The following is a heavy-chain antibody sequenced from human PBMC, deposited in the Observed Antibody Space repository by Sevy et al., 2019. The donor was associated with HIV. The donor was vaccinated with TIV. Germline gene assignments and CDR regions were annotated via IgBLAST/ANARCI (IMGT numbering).Heavy chain of an antibody. CDR2: ISGSGGST. CDR1: GFTFSSYA. Sequence: GGSLRLSCAASGFTFSSYAMSWVRQAPGKGLEWVSAISGSGGSTCYADSVKGRFTISRDNSKNTLYLQMNSLRAEDTAVYYCAKGGDFPRVVGATTVDYFDYWGQGTLVTVSS. D-gene: IGHD1-26*01. J-gene: IGHJ4*02. CDR3: AKGGDFPRVVGATTVDYFDY. V-gene: IGHV3-23*01.